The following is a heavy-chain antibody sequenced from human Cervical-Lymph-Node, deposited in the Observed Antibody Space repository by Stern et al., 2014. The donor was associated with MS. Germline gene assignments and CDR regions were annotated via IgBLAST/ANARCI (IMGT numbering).Heavy chain of an antibody. CDR2: INPNGGSK. CDR3: AREVAGHRLGMMDV. Sequence: QVQLVQSGAGVKKPGASVKVSCKASGYTFTSYCMHWVRQAPGKGLEWVGIINPNGGSKSHAQKFQGRVTMTRDTSTSTVYMELSSLRSEDTAVYYCAREVAGHRLGMMDVWGQGTTVTVSS. D-gene: IGHD6-19*01. V-gene: IGHV1-46*01. CDR1: GYTFTSYC. J-gene: IGHJ6*02.